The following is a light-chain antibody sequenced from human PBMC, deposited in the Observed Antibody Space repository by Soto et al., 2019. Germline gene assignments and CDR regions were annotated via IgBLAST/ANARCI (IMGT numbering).Light chain of an antibody. V-gene: IGKV3-20*01. CDR1: QSVSNTY. CDR2: GAS. CDR3: QHYGTSII. J-gene: IGKJ5*01. Sequence: VFSLSPYAVSWSTRETATLSCRASQSVSNTYLAWYQQKPGQAPRLLIYGASGRATAIPDRFSGSGSGTEFTLIINRLEPEDFELYYCQHYGTSIIFGQGTRLDIK.